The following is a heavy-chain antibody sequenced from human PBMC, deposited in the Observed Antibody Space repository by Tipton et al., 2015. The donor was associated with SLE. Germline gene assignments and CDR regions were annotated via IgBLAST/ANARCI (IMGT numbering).Heavy chain of an antibody. CDR2: IYNSGNT. CDR1: GYSISRNYY. CDR3: ATYLSGAFDF. J-gene: IGHJ3*01. Sequence: TLSLTCSVSGYSISRNYYWGWIRQPPGKGLEWIGNIYNSGNTYFSPSLKSRVTISVDRSKNQFSLKLSSVTAADTAVYYCATYLSGAFDFWGQGTMVTVSS. V-gene: IGHV4-38-2*01. D-gene: IGHD2/OR15-2a*01.